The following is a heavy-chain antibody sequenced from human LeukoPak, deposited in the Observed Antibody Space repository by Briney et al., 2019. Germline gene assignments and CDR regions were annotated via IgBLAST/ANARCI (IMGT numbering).Heavy chain of an antibody. V-gene: IGHV4-61*01. J-gene: IGHJ4*02. CDR1: GYSISSGYY. D-gene: IGHD5-18*01. CDR3: ARYNYGRLDY. Sequence: SETLSLTCTVSGYSISSGYYWAWIRQPPGKGLEWIGYIYYSGSTNYNPSLKSRVTISVDTSKNQFSLKLISVTAADTVVYYCARYNYGRLDYWGQGTLVTVSS. CDR2: IYYSGST.